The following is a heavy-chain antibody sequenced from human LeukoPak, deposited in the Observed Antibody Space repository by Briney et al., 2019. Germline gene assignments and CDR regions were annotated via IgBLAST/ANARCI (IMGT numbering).Heavy chain of an antibody. J-gene: IGHJ6*02. V-gene: IGHV3-21*01. D-gene: IGHD2-15*01. CDR2: ISSSSSYI. CDR3: AGSGGVGGLYGMDV. CDR1: VFTFSSYS. Sequence: SGGSLRLSCAASVFTFSSYSMNWVRQALWKGLEWVSSISSSSSYIYYAGSVKGRFTISRDNAKNSLYLQMNSLRAEDTAVYYCAGSGGVGGLYGMDVWGQGTTVTVSS.